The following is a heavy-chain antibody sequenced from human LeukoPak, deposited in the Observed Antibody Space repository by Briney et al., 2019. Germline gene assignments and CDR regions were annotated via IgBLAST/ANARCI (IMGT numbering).Heavy chain of an antibody. D-gene: IGHD3-22*01. CDR2: IKQDGSEK. J-gene: IGHJ4*02. CDR1: GFNFSNYA. Sequence: PGGSLRLSCAASGFNFSNYAMSWVRQAPGKGLEWVANIKQDGSEKYYVDSVKGRFTISRDNAKNSLYLQMNSLRAEDTAVYYCARGRYYDSSGYYWVLYYFDYWGQGTLVTVSS. V-gene: IGHV3-7*01. CDR3: ARGRYYDSSGYYWVLYYFDY.